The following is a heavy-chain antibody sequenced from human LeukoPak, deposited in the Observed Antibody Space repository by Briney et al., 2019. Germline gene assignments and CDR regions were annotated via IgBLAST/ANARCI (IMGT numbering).Heavy chain of an antibody. CDR2: ISSSSSYI. D-gene: IGHD4-23*01. Sequence: GGSLRLSCAASGFTSSSYSMNWVRQAPGKGLEWVSSISSSSSYIYYADSVKGRFTISRDNAKNSLYLQMNSLRAEDTAVYYCASSTTVVTPRDYWGQGTLVTVSS. J-gene: IGHJ4*02. CDR1: GFTSSSYS. V-gene: IGHV3-21*04. CDR3: ASSTTVVTPRDY.